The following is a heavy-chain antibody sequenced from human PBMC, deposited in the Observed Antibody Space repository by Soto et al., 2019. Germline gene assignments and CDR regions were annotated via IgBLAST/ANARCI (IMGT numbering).Heavy chain of an antibody. CDR3: VRGRLDDAFDI. D-gene: IGHD2-21*01. J-gene: IGHJ3*02. V-gene: IGHV1-8*01. CDR2: MNPNSDNT. CDR1: GYTFTSYD. Sequence: ASVKVSCKASGYTFTSYDINWVRQATGQGLEWMGWMNPNSDNTGYAQKFQGRVTMTRNSSISTAYMELSSLRSEDRAVYYCVRGRLDDAFDIWGQGTTAPVSS.